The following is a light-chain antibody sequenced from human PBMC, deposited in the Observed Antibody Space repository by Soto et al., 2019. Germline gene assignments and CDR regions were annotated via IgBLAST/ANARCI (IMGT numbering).Light chain of an antibody. CDR1: QTVSSSY. Sequence: EIVLTQSPGTLSLSPGERATLSCRASQTVSSSYLAWYQQKPGQAPRLLIYGASSRATGIPDRFSGSGSGTDFTLTISRLEPEDCAVYYCQQYCSSPRTFGQGTKVAIK. CDR2: GAS. CDR3: QQYCSSPRT. V-gene: IGKV3-20*01. J-gene: IGKJ1*01.